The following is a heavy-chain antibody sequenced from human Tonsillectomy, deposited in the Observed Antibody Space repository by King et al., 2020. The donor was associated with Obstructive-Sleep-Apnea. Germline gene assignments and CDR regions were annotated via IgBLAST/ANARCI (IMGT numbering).Heavy chain of an antibody. V-gene: IGHV3-30*18. D-gene: IGHD3-10*01. CDR2: ISYDGSNK. CDR3: AKDPGEIDLEPDY. CDR1: GFTFSSYG. J-gene: IGHJ4*02. Sequence: VQLVESGGGVVQPGRSLRLSCAASGFTFSSYGMHWVRQAPGKGLEWVAVISYDGSNKYYADSVKGRFTISRDNSKNTLYLQMNSLRAEDTAVYYCAKDPGEIDLEPDYWGQGTLVTVSS.